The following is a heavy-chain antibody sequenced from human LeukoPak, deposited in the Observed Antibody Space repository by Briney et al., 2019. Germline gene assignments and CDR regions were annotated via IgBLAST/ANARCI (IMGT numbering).Heavy chain of an antibody. J-gene: IGHJ4*02. CDR1: GFTFSSYS. V-gene: IGHV3-48*01. CDR2: ISSSSSTI. D-gene: IGHD7-27*01. Sequence: GRSLRLSCAASGFTFSSYSMNWVRQAPGKGLEWVSYISSSSSTIYYADSVKGRFTISRDNAKNSLYLQMNSLRAEDTAVYYCASDFTGDRNYWGQGTLVTVSS. CDR3: ASDFTGDRNY.